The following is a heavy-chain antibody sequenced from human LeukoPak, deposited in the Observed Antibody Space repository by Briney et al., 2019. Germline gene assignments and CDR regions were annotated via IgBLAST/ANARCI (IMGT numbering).Heavy chain of an antibody. J-gene: IGHJ3*02. CDR1: GGSISSYY. CDR2: IYYSGST. Sequence: PSETLSLTCTVSGGSISSYYWSWIRQPPGKGLEWIGYIYYSGSTNYNPSLKSRVTISVDTSKNQFSLKLSSVTAADTAVYYCARGGYHYDSSGYWGAFDIWGQGTMVTVSS. D-gene: IGHD3-22*01. CDR3: ARGGYHYDSSGYWGAFDI. V-gene: IGHV4-59*01.